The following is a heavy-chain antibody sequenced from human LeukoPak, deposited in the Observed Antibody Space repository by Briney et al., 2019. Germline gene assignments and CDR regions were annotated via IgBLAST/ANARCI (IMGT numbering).Heavy chain of an antibody. CDR2: IYSGGST. J-gene: IGHJ4*02. CDR1: GLTVSSSY. Sequence: PGGSLRLSCAASGLTVSSSYIRWVRQAPGKGLEWVSVIYSGGSTFYADSVKGRFTISRDNSRNTVYLQMNSLRVEDTAIYFCARESVAVAGQPFGYWGQGTLVTVSS. V-gene: IGHV3-53*01. CDR3: ARESVAVAGQPFGY. D-gene: IGHD6-19*01.